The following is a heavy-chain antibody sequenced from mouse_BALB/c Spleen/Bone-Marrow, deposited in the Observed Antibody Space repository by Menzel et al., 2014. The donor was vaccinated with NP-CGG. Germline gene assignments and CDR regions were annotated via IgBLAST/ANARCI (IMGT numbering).Heavy chain of an antibody. CDR3: ARTSNYVGFDY. Sequence: VQLQQSGPGLVQPSQSLSISCTVSGFSLTSYGVHWVRQSPGKGLEWLGAIWSGGGSDYNAAFISRLSITKDNSKSQVFLKMFILQVNDTAIYYCARTSNYVGFDYWGQGTTLTVSS. CDR1: GFSLTSYG. V-gene: IGHV2-4-1*01. D-gene: IGHD2-5*01. J-gene: IGHJ2*01. CDR2: IWSGGGS.